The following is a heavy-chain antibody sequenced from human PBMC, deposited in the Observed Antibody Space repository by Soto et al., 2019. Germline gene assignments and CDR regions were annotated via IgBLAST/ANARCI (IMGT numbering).Heavy chain of an antibody. CDR2: IKEDGSEK. D-gene: IGHD3-16*02. Sequence: EVHLVESGGGLVQPGGSLRLSCAASGFTFSRYWMSWVRQAPGKGLEWVANIKEDGSEKKNVDSVKGRFTISRDNAKNSLYLQMNSLRAEDTAVYYCARAYYDFLWGSYRLDYWGQGALVTVSS. V-gene: IGHV3-7*01. CDR3: ARAYYDFLWGSYRLDY. J-gene: IGHJ4*02. CDR1: GFTFSRYW.